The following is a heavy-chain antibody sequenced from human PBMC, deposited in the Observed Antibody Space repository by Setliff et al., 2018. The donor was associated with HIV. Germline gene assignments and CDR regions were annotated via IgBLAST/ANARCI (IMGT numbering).Heavy chain of an antibody. Sequence: PSETLSLTCTVSGGSISSGSYYWSWIRQPAGKGLEWIGRIYTSGSTNYNPSLKSRVTISVDTSKNQFSLKLSSVTAADTAVYYCARDCRVGWVFTYGMDVWGQGTTVTVSS. CDR3: ARDCRVGWVFTYGMDV. D-gene: IGHD6-13*01. V-gene: IGHV4-61*02. CDR2: IYTSGST. J-gene: IGHJ6*02. CDR1: GGSISSGSYY.